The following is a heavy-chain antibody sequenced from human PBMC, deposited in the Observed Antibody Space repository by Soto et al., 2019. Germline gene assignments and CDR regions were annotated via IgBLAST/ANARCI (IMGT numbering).Heavy chain of an antibody. CDR1: GGSISSGDYY. J-gene: IGHJ5*02. Sequence: SETLSLTCSVSGGSISSGDYYWSWIRQPPGKGLEWIGYMFYTGTTYYNPSLKSRITISMDTSKNQFSLRLTSVTAADTAEYHRARVVRFCSSPSCRGRNWFDPWGQGTRVPVSS. CDR3: ARVVRFCSSPSCRGRNWFDP. V-gene: IGHV4-30-4*01. CDR2: MFYTGTT. D-gene: IGHD2-2*01.